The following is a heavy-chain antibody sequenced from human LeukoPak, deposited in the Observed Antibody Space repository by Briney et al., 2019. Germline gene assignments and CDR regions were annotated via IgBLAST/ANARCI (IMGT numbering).Heavy chain of an antibody. Sequence: PGGSLRLSCAASGFTLSSYSMNWVRQAPGKGLEWISYIDSDTYGNTIYYADIVKGRFTISRDNAKNSLDLQMNSLRDEDTALYYCARDRDYAFDYWGQGTLVTVSS. CDR3: ARDRDYAFDY. V-gene: IGHV3-48*02. CDR2: IDSDTYGNTI. CDR1: GFTLSSYS. D-gene: IGHD4-17*01. J-gene: IGHJ4*02.